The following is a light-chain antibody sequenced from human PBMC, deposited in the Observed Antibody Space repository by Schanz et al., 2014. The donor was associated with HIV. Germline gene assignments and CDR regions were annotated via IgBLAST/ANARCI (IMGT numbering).Light chain of an antibody. Sequence: DIQMTQSPFSLSASVGDRVTITCRASQTISNSLNWYQQKPGKAPKLLIYAASSLQSGVPSRFSGSGSGTDFTLTISSLQPEDFATYYCQQSYSTPRTFGQGTKVEIK. V-gene: IGKV1-39*01. J-gene: IGKJ1*01. CDR2: AAS. CDR1: QTISNS. CDR3: QQSYSTPRT.